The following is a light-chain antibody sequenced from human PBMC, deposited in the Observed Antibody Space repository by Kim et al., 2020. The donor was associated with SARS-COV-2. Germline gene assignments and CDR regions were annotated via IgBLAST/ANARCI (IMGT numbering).Light chain of an antibody. CDR1: SSNIGSNY. Sequence: VSISCCGSSSNIGSNYVYWYQQLPGAAPKLLIYRNNQRPSGVPDRFSGSKSGTSASLAISGLRSEDEADYYCAAWDDSLNGYVVFGGGTQLTVL. CDR3: AAWDDSLNGYVV. V-gene: IGLV1-47*01. CDR2: RNN. J-gene: IGLJ2*01.